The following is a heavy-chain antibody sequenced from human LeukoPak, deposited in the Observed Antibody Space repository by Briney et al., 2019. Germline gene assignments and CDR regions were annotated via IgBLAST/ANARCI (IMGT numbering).Heavy chain of an antibody. CDR1: PYIFAAYL. D-gene: IGHD3-9*01. Sequence: GASVKVSCKASPYIFAAYLLHWVRQAPGQSLEWMGRINPSSGGTKYAQRFQDRVTMTRDTSISTVYMEVKRLGSDDTAVYYCARMLRVDVVTGPLDQWGQGTLVAVSS. J-gene: IGHJ1*01. V-gene: IGHV1-2*02. CDR3: ARMLRVDVVTGPLDQ. CDR2: INPSSGGT.